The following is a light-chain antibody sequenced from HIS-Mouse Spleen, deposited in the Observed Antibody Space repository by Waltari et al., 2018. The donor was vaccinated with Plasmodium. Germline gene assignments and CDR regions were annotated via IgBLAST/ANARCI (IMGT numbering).Light chain of an antibody. J-gene: IGLJ3*02. CDR3: CSYAGSSTFV. V-gene: IGLV2-23*03. Sequence: QSALTQPASVSGSPGQSITISCTGTSSDVGSYNLVSWYQQHPGKAPKLMIYEGSKRPSGLSNRCSGSKSGNTASLTISGLQAEDEADYYCCSYAGSSTFVFGGGTKLTVL. CDR2: EGS. CDR1: SSDVGSYNL.